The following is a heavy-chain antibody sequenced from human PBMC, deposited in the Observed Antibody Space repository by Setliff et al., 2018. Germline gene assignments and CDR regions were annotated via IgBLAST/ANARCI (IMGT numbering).Heavy chain of an antibody. J-gene: IGHJ4*02. D-gene: IGHD1-1*01. CDR2: IYHGGKT. V-gene: IGHV4-39*01. Sequence: SETLSLTCTVSGGSISSGVYYWGWIRQPPGKGLEWIGRIYHGGKTYYNTSLESRLTISVDTSKNQFSLKLRSVTAADTAVYYCARTGTYRYFDHWGQGTLVTVSS. CDR3: ARTGTYRYFDH. CDR1: GGSISSGVYY.